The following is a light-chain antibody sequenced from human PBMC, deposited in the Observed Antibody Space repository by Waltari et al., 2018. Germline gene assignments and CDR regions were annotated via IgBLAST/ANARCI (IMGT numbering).Light chain of an antibody. Sequence: EIVLTQSPATLSLSQGERATLSCGASQSVSRNYLAWYQQKPGLAPRLLNYDASFRATGIPDRFSGSGSGTDFTFTISRLEPEDFAVYYCQHYDNFPHTFGQGTKLEIK. CDR3: QHYDNFPHT. J-gene: IGKJ2*01. CDR1: QSVSRNY. CDR2: DAS. V-gene: IGKV3D-20*01.